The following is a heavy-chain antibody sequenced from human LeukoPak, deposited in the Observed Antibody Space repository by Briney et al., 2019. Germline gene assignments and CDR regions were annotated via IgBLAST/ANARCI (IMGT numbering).Heavy chain of an antibody. CDR1: GYTFTGYY. D-gene: IGHD3-16*01. Sequence: ASVKVSCKPSGYTFTGYYIHGVRQAPGQGLEWMGWMNPNSGGATYARQLRGRVTMTRDTSINTAYIEVSRLRSDDTAVYYCARALGPPGLGNYWGQGTLVTVSS. J-gene: IGHJ4*02. CDR3: ARALGPPGLGNY. V-gene: IGHV1-2*02. CDR2: MNPNSGGA.